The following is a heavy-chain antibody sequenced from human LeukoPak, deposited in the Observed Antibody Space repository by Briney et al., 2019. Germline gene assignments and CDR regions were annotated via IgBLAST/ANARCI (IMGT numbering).Heavy chain of an antibody. J-gene: IGHJ4*02. CDR2: INPNSGGT. CDR1: GYTFTGYY. V-gene: IGHV1-2*02. CDR3: ARVTYGSSGWGRSPSFDY. Sequence: ASVKVSCKSSGYTFTGYYMHWVRQAPGQGLEWMGGINPNSGGTNYAQKFQGRVTMTRDTSMSTAYMELSRLRSADTAVYYCARVTYGSSGWGRSPSFDYWGQGTLVTVSS. D-gene: IGHD6-19*01.